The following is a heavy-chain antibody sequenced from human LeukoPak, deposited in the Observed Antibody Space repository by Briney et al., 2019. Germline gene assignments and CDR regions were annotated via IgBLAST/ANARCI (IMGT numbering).Heavy chain of an antibody. V-gene: IGHV4-39*01. D-gene: IGHD4-23*01. CDR3: ARRDYDDNPPWH. CDR2: IHYSGTT. Sequence: SETLSFTFTVSGASAPITNYFWTWISQPPGKGLEWIGTIHYSGTTYYNPSLESRLTISVDTSKKQFSLRLNSVTAADTSVYFCARRDYDDNPPWHWGPGTLVTVSS. J-gene: IGHJ4*02. CDR1: GASAPITNYF.